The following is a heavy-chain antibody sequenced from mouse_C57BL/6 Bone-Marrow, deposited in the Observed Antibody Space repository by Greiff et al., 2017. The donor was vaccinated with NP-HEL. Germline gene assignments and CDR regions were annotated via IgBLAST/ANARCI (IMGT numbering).Heavy chain of an antibody. J-gene: IGHJ2*01. CDR1: GFTFSDYY. Sequence: MLVESEGGLVQPGSSMKLSCTASGFTFSDYYMAWVRQVPEKGLEWVANINYDGSSTYYLDSLKSRFIISRDNAKNILYLQMSSLKSEDTATYYCARDGVGTTVAVPFDYWGQGTTLTVSS. V-gene: IGHV5-16*01. CDR3: ARDGVGTTVAVPFDY. D-gene: IGHD1-1*01. CDR2: INYDGSST.